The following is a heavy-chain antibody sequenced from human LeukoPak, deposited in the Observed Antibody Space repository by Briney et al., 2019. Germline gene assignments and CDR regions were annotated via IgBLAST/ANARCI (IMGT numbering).Heavy chain of an antibody. J-gene: IGHJ4*02. D-gene: IGHD3-9*01. V-gene: IGHV3-30*04. CDR2: ISYDGRNK. CDR1: GFTSSSFA. CDR3: ARGDWTVSTIIFRQ. Sequence: GRSLSLSCAVSGFTSSSFAMHWVRQARGKGLEWVAVISYDGRNKSYADSVKDRFTIYRDNSKNTLYLQMNSLRAEDTAVYYCARGDWTVSTIIFRQWGQGTLVTVSS.